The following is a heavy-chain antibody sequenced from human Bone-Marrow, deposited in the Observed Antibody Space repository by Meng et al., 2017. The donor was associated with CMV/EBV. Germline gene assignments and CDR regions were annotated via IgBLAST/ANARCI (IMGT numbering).Heavy chain of an antibody. CDR1: GDTFSKYV. J-gene: IGHJ4*02. CDR2: IIPVRATT. V-gene: IGHV1-69*10. CDR3: VSELQFTYFDY. D-gene: IGHD5-24*01. Sequence: SVKVSCKASGDTFSKYVTSWVRQAPGQGLEWMGGIIPVRATTDYVQRFQGRITITADKSTATVYMELSSLRAEDTAVYYCVSELQFTYFDYWGQGTLVTVSS.